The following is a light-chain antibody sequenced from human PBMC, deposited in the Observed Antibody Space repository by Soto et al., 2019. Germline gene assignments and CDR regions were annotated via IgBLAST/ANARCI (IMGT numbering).Light chain of an antibody. J-gene: IGKJ1*01. V-gene: IGKV3-15*01. CDR2: GAS. Sequence: EIVMTQSPATLSVSPGERATLSCRASQSLSTNLAWYQQKPGQSPRLLIYGASTRATGVPARFSGSGSGTEFTITISSLKSEDFAVYYCQQYTNWPPWTFGQGTKVVIK. CDR1: QSLSTN. CDR3: QQYTNWPPWT.